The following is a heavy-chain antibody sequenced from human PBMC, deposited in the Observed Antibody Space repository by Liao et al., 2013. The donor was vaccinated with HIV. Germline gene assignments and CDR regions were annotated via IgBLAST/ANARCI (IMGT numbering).Heavy chain of an antibody. J-gene: IGHJ2*01. CDR1: GGSVATHH. Sequence: VQLQESGSTLVKPSETLSLTCTVSGGSVATHHYSWIRQAPGKALEWIGHISSSGSANYHSSLKSRVTISLDTSKNQFSLKMTSVTAADTAVYYCARYCGGDCSKYFWYFDLWGRGILVTVSS. D-gene: IGHD2-21*01. V-gene: IGHV4-59*02. CDR2: ISSSGSA. CDR3: ARYCGGDCSKYFWYFDL.